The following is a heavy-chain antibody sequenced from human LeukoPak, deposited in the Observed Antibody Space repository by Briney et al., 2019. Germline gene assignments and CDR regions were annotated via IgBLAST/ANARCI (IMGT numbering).Heavy chain of an antibody. CDR3: ARTTAAGILKGFDY. J-gene: IGHJ4*02. CDR1: GDTFSSYV. V-gene: IGHV1-69*06. D-gene: IGHD6-13*01. Sequence: SVKVSCKASGDTFSSYVISWVRQAPGQGLEWMGGIIPIFGSANYAQKFQGRVTMTADTSTSTAYMELRSLRSDDTAVYYCARTTAAGILKGFDYWGQGTLVTVSS. CDR2: IIPIFGSA.